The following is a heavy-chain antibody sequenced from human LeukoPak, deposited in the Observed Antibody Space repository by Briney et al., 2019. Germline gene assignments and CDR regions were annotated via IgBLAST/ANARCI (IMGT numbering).Heavy chain of an antibody. CDR3: AKRGVVIRVILVGFHKEAYYFDS. CDR1: GITLSNYG. J-gene: IGHJ4*02. Sequence: AGGSLRLSCAVSGITLSNYGMSWVRQAPGKGLEWVAGISGSGGSTNYADSVKGRFTISRDSRKNTLYLQMNSLRAEDTAVYFCAKRGVVIRVILVGFHKEAYYFDSWGQGAPVTVSS. D-gene: IGHD3-22*01. CDR2: ISGSGGST. V-gene: IGHV3-23*01.